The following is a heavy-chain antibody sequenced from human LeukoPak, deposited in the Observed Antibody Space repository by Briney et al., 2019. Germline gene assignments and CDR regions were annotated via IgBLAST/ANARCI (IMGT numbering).Heavy chain of an antibody. V-gene: IGHV3-23*01. D-gene: IGHD3-22*01. CDR2: ISGSGGST. J-gene: IGHJ4*02. Sequence: GGSLRLSCAASGFTFSSYSMNWVRQAPGKGLEWVSAISGSGGSTYYADSVKGRFTISRDNSKNTLYLQMNSLRAEDTAVYYCAKDPSGWVITPDYWGQGTLVTVSS. CDR3: AKDPSGWVITPDY. CDR1: GFTFSSYS.